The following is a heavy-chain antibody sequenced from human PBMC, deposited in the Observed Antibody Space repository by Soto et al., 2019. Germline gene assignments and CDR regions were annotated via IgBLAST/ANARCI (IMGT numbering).Heavy chain of an antibody. CDR3: ARHHGLRTPFDN. J-gene: IGHJ4*02. CDR2: VSSSSTYT. V-gene: IGHV3-11*06. CDR1: GFTLIDYY. D-gene: IGHD5-12*01. Sequence: VGSLRLSCAASGFTLIDYYMSWIRQAPGKGLEWVSYVSSSSTYTKYADSVTGRFTISRDNAKNSLYLQMDSLRAEDTAVYFCARHHGLRTPFDNWGQGTLVTVSS.